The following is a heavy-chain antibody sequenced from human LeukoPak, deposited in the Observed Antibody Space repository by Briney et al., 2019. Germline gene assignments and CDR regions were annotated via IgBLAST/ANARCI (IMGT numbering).Heavy chain of an antibody. Sequence: SQTLSLTCTVSGGSISSGGYYWGWIRQHPGKGLEWIGYIYYSGSTYYNPSLKSRVTISVDTSKNQFSLKLSSVTAADTAVYYCARSPGIAVVDYWGQGTLVTVSS. CDR2: IYYSGST. CDR1: GGSISSGGYY. CDR3: ARSPGIAVVDY. J-gene: IGHJ4*02. V-gene: IGHV4-31*03. D-gene: IGHD6-19*01.